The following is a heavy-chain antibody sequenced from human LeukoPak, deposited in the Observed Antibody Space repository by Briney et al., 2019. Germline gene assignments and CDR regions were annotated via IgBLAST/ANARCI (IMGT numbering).Heavy chain of an antibody. V-gene: IGHV3-23*01. J-gene: IGHJ4*02. Sequence: PGGSLRLSCAASGFTFSNHAMTWVRQAPGKALEWVSAISGSGSTYYADSVKGRFTISRDISKNTLYLQVNSLRAEDTAVYYCAKGPLIEVAGTTWDHWGQGTLVTVSS. D-gene: IGHD6-19*01. CDR2: ISGSGST. CDR1: GFTFSNHA. CDR3: AKGPLIEVAGTTWDH.